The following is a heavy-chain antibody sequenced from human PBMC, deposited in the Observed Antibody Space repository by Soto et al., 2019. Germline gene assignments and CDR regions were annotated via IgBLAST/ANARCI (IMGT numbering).Heavy chain of an antibody. V-gene: IGHV3-23*04. CDR1: GFTASSSA. Sequence: EVELVVSGGGLVQPGGSLTLSCAASGFTASSSAMGWVRRAPGKGLEWVSSINGVDSVGTATTYYAESLKGRVTISRDHFKNTLHLQMNRRRPEDTAVYFCAKDGRAVPYDFDYWGQGALVTVSS. CDR3: AKDGRAVPYDFDY. D-gene: IGHD3-16*01. J-gene: IGHJ4*02. CDR2: INGVDSVGTATT.